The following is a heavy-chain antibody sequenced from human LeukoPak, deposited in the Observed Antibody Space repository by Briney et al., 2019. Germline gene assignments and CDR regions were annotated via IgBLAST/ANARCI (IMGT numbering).Heavy chain of an antibody. D-gene: IGHD4-11*01. CDR2: IYTSGST. CDR3: ARDPYNNSPFDY. V-gene: IGHV4-4*07. Sequence: SETLSLTCTVSGGSINNHFWSWIRQPAGKGLEWIGRIYTSGSTNYNPSLKSPVTMSIDTSKNQFSLKVTSVTDADTAVYYCARDPYNNSPFDYWGQGILVTVTS. CDR1: GGSINNHF. J-gene: IGHJ4*02.